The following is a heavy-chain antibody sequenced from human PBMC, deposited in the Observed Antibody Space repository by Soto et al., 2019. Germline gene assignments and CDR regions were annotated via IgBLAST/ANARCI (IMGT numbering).Heavy chain of an antibody. V-gene: IGHV3-7*02. CDR2: IKQDENGK. J-gene: IGHJ4*02. Sequence: EVQLVESGGGLVQPGGSLRLSCEASGFTFSSRWMPWVRQGPGKGLEWVANIKQDENGKDYVDSVKGRFTISRDNAKNALYLQTNGRRAEDTAVYYCASHNAVAAAGPVRDFWGQGTVVTVPS. CDR3: ASHNAVAAAGPVRDF. D-gene: IGHD6-25*01. CDR1: GFTFSSRW.